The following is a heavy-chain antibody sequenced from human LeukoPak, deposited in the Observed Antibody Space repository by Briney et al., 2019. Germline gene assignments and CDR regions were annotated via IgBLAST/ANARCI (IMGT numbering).Heavy chain of an antibody. CDR2: ISSSSSYI. D-gene: IGHD4-23*01. CDR3: ARASGRLRWSLDY. V-gene: IGHV3-21*01. J-gene: IGHJ4*02. CDR1: GFTFSSYS. Sequence: GGSLRLSCAASGFTFSSYSMNWVRQAPGKGLEWVSSISSSSSYIYYADSVKGRFTISRDNAKNSLYLQMNSLRAEDTAVYYCARASGRLRWSLDYWGQGTLVTVSS.